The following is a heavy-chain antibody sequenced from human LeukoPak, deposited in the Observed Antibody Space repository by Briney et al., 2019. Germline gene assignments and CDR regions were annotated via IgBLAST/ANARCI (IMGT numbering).Heavy chain of an antibody. CDR2: ISSNSRTI. J-gene: IGHJ4*02. CDR3: ATQWELHPAF. D-gene: IGHD1-26*01. V-gene: IGHV3-48*01. Sequence: PGGSLRLSCAASGFTFSTYSMNWVRQAPGKGLEWVSYISSNSRTIFYAESVRGRFTISRDNAKNSLYLQMNSLRVEDTALYYCATQWELHPAFWGQGTLVTVSS. CDR1: GFTFSTYS.